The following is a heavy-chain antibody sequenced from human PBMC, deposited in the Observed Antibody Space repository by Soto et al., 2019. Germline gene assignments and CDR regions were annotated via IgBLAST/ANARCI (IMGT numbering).Heavy chain of an antibody. CDR2: ISYDGSDK. D-gene: IGHD3-9*01. Sequence: PGGSLRLSCAASGFTFSSYAMHWVRQAPGKGLEWVALISYDGSDKDYADSVKGRFTISRDNSRNTLFLQMNSLRAEDTAVYYCARDMSRIRYLDWFPARSDYYGMDVWGQGTTVTVSS. CDR1: GFTFSSYA. CDR3: ARDMSRIRYLDWFPARSDYYGMDV. V-gene: IGHV3-30-3*01. J-gene: IGHJ6*02.